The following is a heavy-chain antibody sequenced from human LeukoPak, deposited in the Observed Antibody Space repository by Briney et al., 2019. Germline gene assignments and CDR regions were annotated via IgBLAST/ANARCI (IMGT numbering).Heavy chain of an antibody. CDR3: ARDRGYSGYDYYGMDV. CDR1: GGSISSYY. D-gene: IGHD5-12*01. J-gene: IGHJ6*02. V-gene: IGHV4-59*01. CDR2: IYYSGST. Sequence: PSETLSLTCTVSGGSISSYYWSWIRQPPGKGLEWIGYIYYSGSTNYNPSLKSRVTISVDTSKNQFSLKLSSVTAADTAVYYCARDRGYSGYDYYGMDVWGQGTTVTVSS.